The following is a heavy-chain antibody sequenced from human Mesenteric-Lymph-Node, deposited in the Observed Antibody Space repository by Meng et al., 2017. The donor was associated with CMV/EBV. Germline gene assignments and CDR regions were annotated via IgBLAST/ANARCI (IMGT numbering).Heavy chain of an antibody. J-gene: IGHJ5*02. Sequence: GESLKISCAASGFTFSSYEMNWVRQAPGKGLEWVSYISDSDHTIYYADSVKGRFTISRDNAKNSLYLQMNSLRAEDTAVYYCTRDRGNLAWFDPWGQGTLVTVSS. D-gene: IGHD1-1*01. CDR1: GFTFSSYE. CDR2: ISDSDHTI. CDR3: TRDRGNLAWFDP. V-gene: IGHV3-48*03.